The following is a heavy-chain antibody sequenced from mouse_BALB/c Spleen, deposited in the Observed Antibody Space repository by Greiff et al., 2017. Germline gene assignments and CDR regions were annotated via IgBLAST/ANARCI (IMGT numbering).Heavy chain of an antibody. J-gene: IGHJ4*01. CDR2: IWSGGST. CDR1: GFSLTSYG. Sequence: VQLKESGPGLVQPSQSLSITCTVSGFSLTSYGVHWVRQSPGKGLEWLGVIWSGGSTDYNAAFISRLSISKDNSKSQVFFKMNSLQANDTAIYYCASSTVGYYAMDYWGQGTSVTVSS. D-gene: IGHD1-1*01. V-gene: IGHV2-2*02. CDR3: ASSTVGYYAMDY.